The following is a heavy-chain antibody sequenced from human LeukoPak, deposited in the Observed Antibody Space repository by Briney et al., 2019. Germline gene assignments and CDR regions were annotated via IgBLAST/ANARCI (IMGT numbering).Heavy chain of an antibody. J-gene: IGHJ4*01. CDR1: GFTFSSYS. V-gene: IGHV3-21*04. CDR2: ISSSSSYI. Sequence: GGSLRLSCAASGFTFSSYSMNWVRQAPGKGLEWVSSISSSSSYIYYADSVKGRFTISRDKSKNTLYLQMNSLRAEDTAVYYCAKELSEPHLAHPRFDDWGHGTLVTFSS. CDR3: AKELSEPHLAHPRFDD.